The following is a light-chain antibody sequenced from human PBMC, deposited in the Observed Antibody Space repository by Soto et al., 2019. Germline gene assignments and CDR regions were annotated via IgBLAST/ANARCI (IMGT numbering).Light chain of an antibody. Sequence: EVVLTQSPASLSLSPGEIATLSCRASQSVSAYLAWYQQKAGQAPRLLIYDVSNRAPGIPARFTGSGSGTDFTLTISSLEPEDSAVYYCQQRVHWLTFGGGTKVEIK. CDR2: DVS. V-gene: IGKV3-11*01. J-gene: IGKJ4*01. CDR3: QQRVHWLT. CDR1: QSVSAY.